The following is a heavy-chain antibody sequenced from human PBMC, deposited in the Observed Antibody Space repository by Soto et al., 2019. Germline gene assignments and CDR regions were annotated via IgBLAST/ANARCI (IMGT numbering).Heavy chain of an antibody. D-gene: IGHD3-16*01. J-gene: IGHJ5*02. CDR1: GFTFSSYG. Sequence: GGSLRLSCAASGFTFSSYGMHWVRQAPGKGLEWVAVISYDGSNKYYADSVKGRFTISRDNSKNTLYLQMNSLRAEDTAVYYCAKDHRQPGGWFDPWGQGTLVTVSS. V-gene: IGHV3-30*18. CDR3: AKDHRQPGGWFDP. CDR2: ISYDGSNK.